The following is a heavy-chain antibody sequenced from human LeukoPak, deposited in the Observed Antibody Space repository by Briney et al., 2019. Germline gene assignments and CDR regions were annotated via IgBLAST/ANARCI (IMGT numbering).Heavy chain of an antibody. J-gene: IGHJ5*02. D-gene: IGHD2-8*01. CDR2: IKQDGSEK. CDR3: ARRYAGGPFDP. V-gene: IGHV3-7*01. Sequence: GGSLRLSCTASGFTFSSYWMSRVRQAPGKGLEWVANIKQDGSEKYYVDSVKGRFTISRDNAKNSLYLQMNSLRAEDTAVYYCARRYAGGPFDPWGQGTLVTVSS. CDR1: GFTFSSYW.